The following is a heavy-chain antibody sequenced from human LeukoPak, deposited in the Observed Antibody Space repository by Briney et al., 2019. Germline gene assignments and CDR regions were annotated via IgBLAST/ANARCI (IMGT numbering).Heavy chain of an antibody. D-gene: IGHD2-2*01. CDR1: GGSFSGYY. CDR2: INHSGST. CDR3: ARGPLYCSSTSCRDAFDI. Sequence: SETLSLTCAVYGGSFSGYYWSWIRQPPGKGREWIGEINHSGSTNYNPSLKSRVTISVDTSKKQFYLKLSSVTAADTAVYYCARGPLYCSSTSCRDAFDIWGQGTMVTVSS. V-gene: IGHV4-34*01. J-gene: IGHJ3*02.